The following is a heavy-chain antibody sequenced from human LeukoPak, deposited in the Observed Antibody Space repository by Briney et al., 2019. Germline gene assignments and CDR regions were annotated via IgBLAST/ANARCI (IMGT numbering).Heavy chain of an antibody. Sequence: VASVKVSCKVSGYTLTELSMHWVRQAPGKGLEWMGGFDPEDGETIYAQKFQGRVTMTEDTSTDTAYMELSSLRSEDTAVYYCATAPYYYDSSGYRSPWGQGTLVTVFS. J-gene: IGHJ5*02. V-gene: IGHV1-24*01. CDR3: ATAPYYYDSSGYRSP. CDR1: GYTLTELS. CDR2: FDPEDGET. D-gene: IGHD3-22*01.